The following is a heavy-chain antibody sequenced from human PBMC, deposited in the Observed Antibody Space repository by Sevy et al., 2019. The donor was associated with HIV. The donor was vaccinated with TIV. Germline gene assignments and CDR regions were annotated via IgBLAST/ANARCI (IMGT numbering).Heavy chain of an antibody. V-gene: IGHV3-23*01. Sequence: GGSLRLSCAASGFTFSNYALNWVRQVPGKGLEWVSTISGSGFNTYYGDSVKGRFTISRDNSKNTLYLQMSRLSPEDTALYYCAKDRFDGSGYDPEGAFDIWGQGTKVTVSS. CDR3: AKDRFDGSGYDPEGAFDI. D-gene: IGHD3-22*01. J-gene: IGHJ3*02. CDR2: ISGSGFNT. CDR1: GFTFSNYA.